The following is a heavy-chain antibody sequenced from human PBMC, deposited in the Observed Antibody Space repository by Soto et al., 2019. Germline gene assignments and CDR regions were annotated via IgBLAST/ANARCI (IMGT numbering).Heavy chain of an antibody. D-gene: IGHD5-12*01. Sequence: EVQVVESGGGLVQPGGSLRLSCVASEFDFRSYWMSWIRQAPGKGLEWVASIKQDGSEKYFVDSMKGRLTISRDNAKTSLYLQMNSVRPQDTAVYYCARDASGVGAFDIWGQGTVVTVSS. V-gene: IGHV3-7*01. CDR3: ARDASGVGAFDI. CDR2: IKQDGSEK. J-gene: IGHJ3*02. CDR1: EFDFRSYW.